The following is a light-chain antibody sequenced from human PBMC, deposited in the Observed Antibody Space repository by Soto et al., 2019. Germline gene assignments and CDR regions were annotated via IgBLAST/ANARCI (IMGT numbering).Light chain of an antibody. CDR1: SSDVGRYNY. V-gene: IGLV2-14*01. J-gene: IGLJ1*01. CDR2: EVS. Sequence: QSVLTQPAYVSGSRGQSITISCTGTSSDVGRYNYVSWYQQYPGKAPKLMISEVSNRPSGVSNRFSGSKSGNTASLTISGLQAEDEADYYCSSYATGSTAYVFGVGTKVTVL. CDR3: SSYATGSTAYV.